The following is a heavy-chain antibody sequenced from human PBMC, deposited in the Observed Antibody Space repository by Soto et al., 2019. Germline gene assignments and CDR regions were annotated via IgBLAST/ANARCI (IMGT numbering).Heavy chain of an antibody. CDR3: VKDHSVVIPAAIPLDP. D-gene: IGHD2-2*01. V-gene: IGHV3-64D*06. Sequence: QPGGSLRLSCSASGFTFSSYAMHWVRQAPGKGLEYVSAISSTGGSTYYADSVKGRFTISRDNSKNTLYLQMSSLRAEDTAVYYCVKDHSVVIPAAIPLDPWGQGTLVTVSS. CDR1: GFTFSSYA. J-gene: IGHJ5*02. CDR2: ISSTGGST.